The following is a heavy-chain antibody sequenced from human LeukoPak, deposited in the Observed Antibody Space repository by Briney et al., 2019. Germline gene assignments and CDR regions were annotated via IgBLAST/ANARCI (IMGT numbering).Heavy chain of an antibody. CDR2: IRYDGSNK. Sequence: GGSLRLSCAASGFTFSTYGLHWVRQAPGKGLEWVAFIRYDGSNKYYADSVKGRFTISRDNSKNTLYLQMNSLRAEDTAVYYCAKDTYYYGSGSYFDYWGQGTLVTVSS. CDR3: AKDTYYYGSGSYFDY. D-gene: IGHD3-10*01. CDR1: GFTFSTYG. V-gene: IGHV3-30*02. J-gene: IGHJ4*02.